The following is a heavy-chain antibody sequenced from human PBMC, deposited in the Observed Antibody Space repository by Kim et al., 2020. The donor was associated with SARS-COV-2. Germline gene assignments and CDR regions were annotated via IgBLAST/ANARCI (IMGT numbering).Heavy chain of an antibody. CDR2: IYYSGST. CDR3: ARSFLWFGELLPHSWVSFYFDY. CDR1: GGSISSSSYY. D-gene: IGHD3-10*01. Sequence: SETLSLTCTVSGGSISSSSYYWGWIRQPPGKGLEWIGSIYYSGSTYYNPSLKSRVTISVDTSKNQFSLKLSSVTAADTAVYYCARSFLWFGELLPHSWVSFYFDYWGQGTLVTVSS. V-gene: IGHV4-39*01. J-gene: IGHJ4*02.